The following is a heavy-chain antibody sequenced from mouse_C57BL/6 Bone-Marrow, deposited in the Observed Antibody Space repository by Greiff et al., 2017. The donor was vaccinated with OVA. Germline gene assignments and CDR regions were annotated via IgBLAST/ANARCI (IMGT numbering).Heavy chain of an antibody. CDR1: GYTFTSYW. V-gene: IGHV1-64*01. Sequence: QVQLQQPGAELVKPGASVKLSCKASGYTFTSYWMHWVKQRPGQGLEWIGMIHPNSGSTNYNEKFKSKATLTVDKSSSTAYMQLSSLTSEDSAVYYCANPTGSHYYAMDYWGQGTSVTVSS. CDR3: ANPTGSHYYAMDY. D-gene: IGHD4-1*02. CDR2: IHPNSGST. J-gene: IGHJ4*01.